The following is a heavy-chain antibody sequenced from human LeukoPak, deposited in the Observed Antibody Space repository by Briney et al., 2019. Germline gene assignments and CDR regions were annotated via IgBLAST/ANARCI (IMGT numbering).Heavy chain of an antibody. D-gene: IGHD1-26*01. J-gene: IGHJ6*02. CDR3: ARSFDGRGYYYYGMDV. Sequence: SETLSLICTVSGGSISGYYGGWIRQPPGKGLEWIGYVYYSGSTGYNPSLKSRVTISVDTSKNQFSLNLSSVTGADTAVYYCARSFDGRGYYYYGMDVWGQGTTVTVSS. V-gene: IGHV4-59*01. CDR2: VYYSGST. CDR1: GGSISGYY.